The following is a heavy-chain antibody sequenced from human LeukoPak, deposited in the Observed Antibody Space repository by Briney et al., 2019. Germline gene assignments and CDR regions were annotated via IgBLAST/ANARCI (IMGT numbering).Heavy chain of an antibody. CDR1: GFTFSSYG. CDR2: ISGSGGST. CDR3: ARGTLNIPGEHGAFDY. V-gene: IGHV3-23*01. D-gene: IGHD1-14*01. J-gene: IGHJ4*02. Sequence: GGTLRLSCAASGFTFSSYGMSWVRQAPGKGLEWVSAISGSGGSTYYADSVKGRFTISRGNSKNTLYLQMNSLRAEDTAVYYCARGTLNIPGEHGAFDYWGQGTLVTVSS.